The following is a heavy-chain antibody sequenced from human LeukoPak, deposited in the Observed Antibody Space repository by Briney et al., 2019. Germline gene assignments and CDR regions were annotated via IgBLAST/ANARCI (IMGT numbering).Heavy chain of an antibody. CDR3: ARGGSSPRDWFDP. Sequence: GGSLRLSCAASGFTVSSNYMSWVRQAPGKGLEWVSVIYSGSSTYYADSVKGRFTISRDNSKNTLYLQMNSLRAEDTAVYYCARGGSSPRDWFDPWGQGTLVTVSS. D-gene: IGHD6-13*01. J-gene: IGHJ5*02. CDR1: GFTVSSNY. CDR2: IYSGSST. V-gene: IGHV3-66*02.